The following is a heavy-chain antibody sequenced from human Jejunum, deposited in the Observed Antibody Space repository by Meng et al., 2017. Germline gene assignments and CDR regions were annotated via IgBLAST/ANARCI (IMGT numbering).Heavy chain of an antibody. J-gene: IGHJ4*02. CDR1: GGSFSTYD. CDR2: IHHSGSI. Sequence: QVQVQQWGAGLLKPSETLSLTCAFQGGSFSTYDWSWIRQPPGKGLEWLGQIHHSGSINDNPSLKGRVTMSVDTSRSQISLKLNSVTAADTAVYHCRLAYCVSDCGDYWGQGTLVTVSS. D-gene: IGHD2-21*02. V-gene: IGHV4-34*01. CDR3: RLAYCVSDCGDY.